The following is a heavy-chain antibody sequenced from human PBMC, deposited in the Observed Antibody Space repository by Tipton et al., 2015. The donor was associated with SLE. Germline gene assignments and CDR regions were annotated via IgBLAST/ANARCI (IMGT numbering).Heavy chain of an antibody. Sequence: TLSLTCTVSGGSISSYYWSWIRQPPGKGLGWIGYIYYSGSTNYNPSLKSRVTISVDTSKNQFSLKLSSVTAADTAVHYCARVPAVYYYYMDVWGKGTTVTVSS. CDR1: GGSISSYY. D-gene: IGHD2-2*01. J-gene: IGHJ6*03. CDR2: IYYSGST. CDR3: ARVPAVYYYYMDV. V-gene: IGHV4-59*01.